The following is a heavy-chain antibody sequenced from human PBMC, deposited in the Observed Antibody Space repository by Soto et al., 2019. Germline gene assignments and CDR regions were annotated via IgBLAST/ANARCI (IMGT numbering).Heavy chain of an antibody. CDR2: INHSGST. J-gene: IGHJ4*02. D-gene: IGHD3-10*01. CDR1: GGSFSGYY. Sequence: QVQLQQWGAGLLKPSETLSLTCAVYGGSFSGYYWSWIRQPPGKGLEWIGEINHSGSTNYNPSLKSRVTISVDTSKNQFSLKLSSVTAADTAVYYCARDLFGMVRGVIGPRFDYWGQGTLVTVSS. V-gene: IGHV4-34*01. CDR3: ARDLFGMVRGVIGPRFDY.